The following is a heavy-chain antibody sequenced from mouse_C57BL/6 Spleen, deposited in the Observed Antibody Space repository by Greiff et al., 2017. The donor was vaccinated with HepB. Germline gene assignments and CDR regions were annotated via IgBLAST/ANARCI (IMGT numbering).Heavy chain of an antibody. Sequence: QVHVKQPGAELVKPGASVKLSCKASGYTFTSYWMQWVKQRPGQGLEWIGEIDPSDSYTNYNQKFKGKATLTVDTSSSTAYMQLSSLTSEDSAVYYCARYDYMDYWGQGTSVTVSS. D-gene: IGHD2-4*01. V-gene: IGHV1-50*01. J-gene: IGHJ4*01. CDR1: GYTFTSYW. CDR2: IDPSDSYT. CDR3: ARYDYMDY.